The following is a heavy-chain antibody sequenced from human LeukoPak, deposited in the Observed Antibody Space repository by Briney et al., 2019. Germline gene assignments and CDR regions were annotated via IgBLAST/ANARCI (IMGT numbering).Heavy chain of an antibody. CDR1: GYTFTSYG. D-gene: IGHD5-24*01. J-gene: IGHJ4*02. CDR3: AXXRRWLPPEHFDY. CDR2: INPYNGNT. V-gene: IGHV1-18*01. Sequence: GASVKVSCKASGYTFTSYGINWVRQAPGQGLEWMGWINPYNGNTAYAHKLQGRVTMTTDTSTSTAYMELGSLRSDDTAGYDCAXXRRWLPPEHFDYWGQGTLVTVSS.